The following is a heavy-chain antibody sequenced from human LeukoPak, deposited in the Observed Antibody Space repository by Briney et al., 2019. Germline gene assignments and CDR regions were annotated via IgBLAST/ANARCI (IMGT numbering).Heavy chain of an antibody. CDR1: GGSISSYY. D-gene: IGHD3-10*01. V-gene: IGHV4-59*01. CDR3: ARPYGSGSYYYFDY. J-gene: IGHJ4*02. Sequence: PSETLSLTCTVSGGSISSYYWSWIRQPPGKGLEWIGYIYYSGSTNYNPSLKIRVTISVDTSKNQFSLKLSSVTAADTAVYYCARPYGSGSYYYFDYWGQGTLVTVSS. CDR2: IYYSGST.